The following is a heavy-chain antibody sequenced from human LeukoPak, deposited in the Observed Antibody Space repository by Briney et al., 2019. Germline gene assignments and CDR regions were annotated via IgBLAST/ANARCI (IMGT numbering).Heavy chain of an antibody. J-gene: IGHJ4*02. CDR2: MYYSGST. CDR1: GGSISSYY. Sequence: PSETLSLTCTVSGGSISSYYWSWIRQPPGKGLEWIGNMYYSGSTNYNPSLKSRVTISVDTSKNQFSLKLSSVTAADTAVYYCARALYSSSSGPFDYWGQGTLVTVSS. D-gene: IGHD6-6*01. CDR3: ARALYSSSSGPFDY. V-gene: IGHV4-59*08.